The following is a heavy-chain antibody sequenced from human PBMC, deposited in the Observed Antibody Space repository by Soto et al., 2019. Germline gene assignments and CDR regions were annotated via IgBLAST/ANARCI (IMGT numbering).Heavy chain of an antibody. CDR3: ARRFYGMDV. CDR1: GFTVSSNY. Sequence: EVQLVDSGGDWVKPGGSLRLSCAASGFTVSSNYMSWVRQAPGKGLEWVSVIYSGGSTYYADSVKGRFTISRDNSKNTLYLQMNSLRAEDTAVYYCARRFYGMDVWGQGTTVTVSS. V-gene: IGHV3-66*01. J-gene: IGHJ6*02. CDR2: IYSGGST.